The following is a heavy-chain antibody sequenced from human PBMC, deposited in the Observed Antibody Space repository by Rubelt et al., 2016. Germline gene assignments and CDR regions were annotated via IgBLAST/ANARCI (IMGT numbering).Heavy chain of an antibody. CDR3: ARKGSGRYFDY. J-gene: IGHJ4*02. Sequence: GLVQPGGSLRLSCAASGFSFSYYWMHWVRQAPGKGLVWVSRINGDGSVTTYVDSVKGRFTISRDNAKNSLYLQMNSLRDEDTAVYYCARKGSGRYFDYWGQGTLVTVSS. V-gene: IGHV3-74*03. CDR2: INGDGSVT. CDR1: GFSFSYYW.